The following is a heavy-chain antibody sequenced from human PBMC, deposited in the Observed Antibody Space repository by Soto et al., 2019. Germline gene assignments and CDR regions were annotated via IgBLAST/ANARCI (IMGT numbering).Heavy chain of an antibody. CDR1: GGTFSSYA. Sequence: SVKVSCKASGGTFSSYAISWVRQAPGQGLEWMGGIIPIFGTANYAQKFQGRVTITADESTSTAYMELSSLRSEDTAVYYCAPGQVDTINGGSYSVMAVWAQGTTVPVS. J-gene: IGHJ6*02. CDR3: APGQVDTINGGSYSVMAV. V-gene: IGHV1-69*13. D-gene: IGHD5-12*01. CDR2: IIPIFGTA.